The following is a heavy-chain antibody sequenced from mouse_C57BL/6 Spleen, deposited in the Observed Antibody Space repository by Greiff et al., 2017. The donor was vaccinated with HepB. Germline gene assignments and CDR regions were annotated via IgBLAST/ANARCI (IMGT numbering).Heavy chain of an antibody. CDR2: IYPGDGDT. Sequence: VQLQQSGPELVKPGASVKISCKASGYAFSSSWMNWVKQRPGKGLEWIGRIYPGDGDTNYNGKFKGKATLTADKSSSTAYMQLRSLTSEDSAVYFCARAKTAQVPFDYWGQGTTLTVSS. V-gene: IGHV1-82*01. D-gene: IGHD3-2*02. CDR1: GYAFSSSW. CDR3: ARAKTAQVPFDY. J-gene: IGHJ2*01.